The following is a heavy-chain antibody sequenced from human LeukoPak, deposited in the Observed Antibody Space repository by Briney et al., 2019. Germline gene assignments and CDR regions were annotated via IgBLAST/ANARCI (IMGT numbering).Heavy chain of an antibody. Sequence: SETLSLTCTVSGGSISSGSYYWSWIRQPAGKGLEWIGRIYTSGSTNYNPSLKSRVTISVDTSKNQFSLKLSSVTAADTAVYYCASAARGGTVTTSSFYYYYYMDVWGKGTTVTVSS. J-gene: IGHJ6*03. CDR3: ASAARGGTVTTSSFYYYYYMDV. D-gene: IGHD4-17*01. CDR2: IYTSGST. CDR1: GGSISSGSYY. V-gene: IGHV4-61*02.